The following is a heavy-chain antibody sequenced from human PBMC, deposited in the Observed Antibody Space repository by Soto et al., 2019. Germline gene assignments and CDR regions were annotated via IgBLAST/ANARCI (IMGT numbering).Heavy chain of an antibody. CDR1: GASVSSSSNY. Sequence: SETLSLTCTVSGASVSSSSNYWSWIRQPPGKGLEWIGYIYYTGSTNYNPSLKSRVTISVDTSKNRFSLKLNSVTAADTAIYYCARRPTSTVTTAFDIWGQGTMVTVS. V-gene: IGHV4-61*01. CDR2: IYYTGST. CDR3: ARRPTSTVTTAFDI. D-gene: IGHD4-4*01. J-gene: IGHJ3*02.